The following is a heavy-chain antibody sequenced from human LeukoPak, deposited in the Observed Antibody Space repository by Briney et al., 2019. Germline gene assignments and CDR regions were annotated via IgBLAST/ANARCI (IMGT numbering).Heavy chain of an antibody. D-gene: IGHD3-3*01. CDR1: GGTFSSYA. V-gene: IGHV1-69*06. Sequence: GASVKVSCKASGGTFSSYAISWVRQAPGQGLEWMGGIIPIFGTANYAQKFQGRVTITADKSTSTAYMELSSLRSEDTAVYYCASYYDFWSGLRTNWFDPWGQGTLVTVSS. CDR2: IIPIFGTA. J-gene: IGHJ5*02. CDR3: ASYYDFWSGLRTNWFDP.